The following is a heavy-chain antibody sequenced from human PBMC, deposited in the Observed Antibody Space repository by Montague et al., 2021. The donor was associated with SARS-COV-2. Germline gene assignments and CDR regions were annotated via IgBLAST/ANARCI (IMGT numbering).Heavy chain of an antibody. J-gene: IGHJ6*02. D-gene: IGHD4-17*01. CDR1: GFTFSNYA. CDR3: AKGREWVTVNVDPPYYSYGMDV. CDR2: LSGSGSKT. V-gene: IGHV3-23*01. Sequence: SLRLSCAASGFTFSNYAMTWVRQAPGKGPEWVSALSGSGSKTYYADSVKGRFTISRDNSKNTLYLQMKSLRADDTAIYYCAKGREWVTVNVDPPYYSYGMDVWGQGTTVTVSS.